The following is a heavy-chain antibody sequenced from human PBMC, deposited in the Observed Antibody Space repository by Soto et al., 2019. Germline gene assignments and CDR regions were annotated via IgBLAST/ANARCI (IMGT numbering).Heavy chain of an antibody. Sequence: VQLVESGGGLVQPGGSLRLSCAASGFTFSSYWMQWVRQAPGKGLVWVSRINSDGSSTSYADSVKGRFTISRDNAKNTLYLQMNILRAEDTAVYYCVRTSLVVAAATREDYWGQGTLVTVSS. D-gene: IGHD2-15*01. CDR2: INSDGSST. V-gene: IGHV3-74*01. J-gene: IGHJ4*02. CDR3: VRTSLVVAAATREDY. CDR1: GFTFSSYW.